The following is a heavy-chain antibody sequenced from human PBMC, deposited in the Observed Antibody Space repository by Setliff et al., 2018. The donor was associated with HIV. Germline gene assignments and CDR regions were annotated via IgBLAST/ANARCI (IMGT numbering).Heavy chain of an antibody. CDR3: ARGRYRSRWYASDHYYIDV. D-gene: IGHD6-13*01. V-gene: IGHV4-39*01. Sequence: KPSETLSLTCTVSGGSISSSSYYWGWIRQPPGKGLQWIGSIYYRGSTYYNPSLKSRVTISVDTSKNQFSLKLRSVTAADTALYYCARGRYRSRWYASDHYYIDVWGKGTKVTVSS. J-gene: IGHJ6*03. CDR1: GGSISSSSYY. CDR2: IYYRGST.